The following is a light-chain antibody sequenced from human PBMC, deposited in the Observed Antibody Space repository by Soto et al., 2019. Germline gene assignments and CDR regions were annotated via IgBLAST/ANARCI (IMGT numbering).Light chain of an antibody. CDR2: EVS. V-gene: IGKV2D-29*01. Sequence: EIVLTQTPLSLSVTPGLPASISCKSSESLADWGGSNFLYWYLQRPGQPPKLLMYEVSHRFSVVPDRFSGSGSGTDFTLKISRVEADDAGIYYCMQSSQIPNTFGQGTKLEIK. J-gene: IGKJ2*01. CDR3: MQSSQIPNT. CDR1: ESLADWGGSNF.